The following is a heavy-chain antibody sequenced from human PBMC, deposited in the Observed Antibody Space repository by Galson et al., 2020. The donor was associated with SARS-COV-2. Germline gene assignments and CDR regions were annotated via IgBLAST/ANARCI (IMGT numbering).Heavy chain of an antibody. CDR1: GYTLTELS. CDR2: FDPEDGET. D-gene: IGHD3-22*01. V-gene: IGHV1-24*01. J-gene: IGHJ3*01. CDR3: ATEGHYYDSSGQNGCDV. Sequence: ASVKVSCKVSGYTLTELSMHWVRQAPGKGLAWMGGFDPEDGETIYAQKFQGRVTMTEDTSTDTAYMELSSLRSEDTAVYYCATEGHYYDSSGQNGCDVWGQGTMVTVSS.